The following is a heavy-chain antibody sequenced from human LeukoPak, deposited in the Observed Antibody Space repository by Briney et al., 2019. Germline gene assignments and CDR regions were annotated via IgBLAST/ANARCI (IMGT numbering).Heavy chain of an antibody. Sequence: KPSETLSLTCTVSGGSISGGGYYWSWIRQHPGKGLEWIGYIYYSGSTYYNPSLESRVAISVDTSKNQFSLKVSSVTAADTAVYYCARGTSANFDYWGQGTLVTVSS. J-gene: IGHJ4*02. CDR2: IYYSGST. CDR1: GGSISGGGYY. D-gene: IGHD1-14*01. V-gene: IGHV4-31*03. CDR3: ARGTSANFDY.